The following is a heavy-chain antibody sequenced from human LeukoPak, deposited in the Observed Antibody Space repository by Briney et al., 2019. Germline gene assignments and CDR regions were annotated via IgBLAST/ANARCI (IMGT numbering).Heavy chain of an antibody. D-gene: IGHD6-13*01. CDR3: ARGRSSSWYHRFAFDI. J-gene: IGHJ3*02. Sequence: SETLSLTCAVYGGSFSGYYWSWIRQPPGKGLEWIGEINHSGSTNYNPSLTSRVTISVDTSKNQFSLKLSSVTAADTAVYYCARGRSSSWYHRFAFDIWGQGTMVTVSS. CDR2: INHSGST. V-gene: IGHV4-34*01. CDR1: GGSFSGYY.